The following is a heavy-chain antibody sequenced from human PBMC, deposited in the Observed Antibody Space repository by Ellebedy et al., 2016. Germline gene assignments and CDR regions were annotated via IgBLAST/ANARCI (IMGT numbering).Heavy chain of an antibody. CDR1: GYTFTSYA. V-gene: IGHV1-18*01. CDR3: AIITIS. J-gene: IGHJ4*02. CDR2: ISAYNGNT. Sequence: ASVKVSCKASGYTFTSYAMHWVRQAPGQRLEWMGWISAYNGNTNYAQKLQGRVTMTTDTSTSTAYMELRSLRSDDTAVYYCAIITISWGQGTLVTVSS. D-gene: IGHD3-3*01.